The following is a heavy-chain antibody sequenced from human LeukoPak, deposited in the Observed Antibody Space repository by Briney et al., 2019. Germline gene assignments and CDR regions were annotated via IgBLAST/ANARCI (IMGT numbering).Heavy chain of an antibody. CDR3: AKVGQQYCSSTSCYLGPFDY. J-gene: IGHJ4*02. CDR2: ISGSGGST. CDR1: GFTFSSYA. V-gene: IGHV3-23*01. Sequence: PGGSLRLSCAASGFTFSSYAMGWVRQAPGKGLEWVSAISGSGGSTYYADSVKGRFTISRDNSKNTLYLQMNSLRAEDTAVYYCAKVGQQYCSSTSCYLGPFDYWGQGTLVTVSS. D-gene: IGHD2-2*01.